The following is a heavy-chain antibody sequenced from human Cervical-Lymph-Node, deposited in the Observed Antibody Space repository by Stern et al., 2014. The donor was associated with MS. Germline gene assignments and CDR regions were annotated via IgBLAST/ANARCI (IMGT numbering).Heavy chain of an antibody. V-gene: IGHV1-69*06. Sequence: VQLVQSGDEVKKPGSSVKVSCKASRDTFSHYALSWVRQDPEHGLEWMGGIIPGLGTTSYAQKFQGRITISADTSTNTLYMELNSLRSEDTAVYFCARDQGDYGSGSEDSWFDPWGQGTLVTVSS. CDR3: ARDQGDYGSGSEDSWFDP. D-gene: IGHD3-10*01. CDR1: RDTFSHYA. CDR2: IIPGLGTT. J-gene: IGHJ5*02.